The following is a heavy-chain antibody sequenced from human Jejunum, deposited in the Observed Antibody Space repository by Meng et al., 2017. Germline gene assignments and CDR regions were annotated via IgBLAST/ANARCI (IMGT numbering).Heavy chain of an antibody. V-gene: IGHV3-74*02. CDR3: ARASQIGDLPGI. D-gene: IGHD3-16*01. J-gene: IGHJ4*02. CDR2: INTDGSST. CDR1: GFTFSGYW. Sequence: EVQLLESGGALVQPGGSLRLSCAASGFTFSGYWMHWVRQAPGKGLVWVSRINTDGSSTTYADSVKGRFTISRDNAKNTLYLQMNNLRAEDTAVYYCARASQIGDLPGIWGQGTLVTVSS.